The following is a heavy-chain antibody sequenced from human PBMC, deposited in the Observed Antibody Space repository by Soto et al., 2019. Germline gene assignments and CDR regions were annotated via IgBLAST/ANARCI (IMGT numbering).Heavy chain of an antibody. CDR1: GFTFSSYG. V-gene: IGHV3-30*18. Sequence: GESLKISCAASGFTFSSYGMHWVRQAPGKGLEWVAVISYDGSNKYYADSVKGRFTISRDNSKNTLYLQMNSLRAEDTAVYYCAKEGVPSSWYYVDYWGQGTLVTVSS. CDR3: AKEGVPSSWYYVDY. CDR2: ISYDGSNK. D-gene: IGHD6-13*01. J-gene: IGHJ4*02.